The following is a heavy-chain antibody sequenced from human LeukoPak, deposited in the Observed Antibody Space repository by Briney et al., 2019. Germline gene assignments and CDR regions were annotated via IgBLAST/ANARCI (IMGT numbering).Heavy chain of an antibody. CDR2: IIPIFGIA. CDR3: ARVVEAGLYFDY. V-gene: IGHV1-69*04. Sequence: ASVKVSCKAPGGTFSSYAISWVRQAPGQGLEWMGRIIPIFGIANYAQKFQGRVTITADKSTSTAYMELSSLRSEDTAVYYCARVVEAGLYFDYWGQGTLVTVSS. J-gene: IGHJ4*02. CDR1: GGTFSSYA. D-gene: IGHD3-22*01.